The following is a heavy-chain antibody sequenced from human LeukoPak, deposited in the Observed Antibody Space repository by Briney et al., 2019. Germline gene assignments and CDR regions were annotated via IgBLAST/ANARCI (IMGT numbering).Heavy chain of an antibody. Sequence: PGRSLRLSCAASGFTFSSYGMHWVRQAPGKGLEWVAVTSYDGSNKYYAGSVKGRFTISRDNAKNSLYLQMNSLRAEDTAVYYCARDPSDSWSEYFQHWGQGTLVTVSS. V-gene: IGHV3-30*03. J-gene: IGHJ1*01. D-gene: IGHD6-13*01. CDR1: GFTFSSYG. CDR3: ARDPSDSWSEYFQH. CDR2: TSYDGSNK.